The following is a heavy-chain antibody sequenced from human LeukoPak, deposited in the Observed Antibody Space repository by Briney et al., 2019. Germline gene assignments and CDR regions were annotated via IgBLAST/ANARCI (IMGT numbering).Heavy chain of an antibody. V-gene: IGHV5-51*01. CDR1: GYRFTSYW. CDR2: IYPGDSDT. D-gene: IGHD4-23*01. CDR3: ARSGRSRFLTVVAHFDY. J-gene: IGHJ4*02. Sequence: GESLKISCQGSGYRFTSYWIGWVRPMPGKGLEWMGIIYPGDSDTRYSPSFQGQVTIPADKSISTAYLQWSSLKASDTAMYYCARSGRSRFLTVVAHFDYWGQGTLVTVSS.